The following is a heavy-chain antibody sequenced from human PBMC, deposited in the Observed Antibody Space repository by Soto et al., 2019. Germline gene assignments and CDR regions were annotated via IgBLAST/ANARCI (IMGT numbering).Heavy chain of an antibody. V-gene: IGHV3-74*01. CDR3: ARPRGTANSALDL. Sequence: EVQLVESGGGLVQPGGSLRLSCAASGFPFSGYWMHWVRQAPGQGLVGVSRIKTAGTITNYADSVKGRFTISRDNAKNTLFLQMNSLRAEDTAVYYCARPRGTANSALDLWGQGTMVTVSS. CDR1: GFPFSGYW. D-gene: IGHD2-21*02. CDR2: IKTAGTIT. J-gene: IGHJ3*01.